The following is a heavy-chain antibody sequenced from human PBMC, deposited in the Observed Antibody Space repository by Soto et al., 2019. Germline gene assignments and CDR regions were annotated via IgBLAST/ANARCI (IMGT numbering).Heavy chain of an antibody. D-gene: IGHD3-10*01. CDR1: GGSISRGGYS. Sequence: SETLSLTCAVSGGSISRGGYSWILIRQPPGKGLEWIGYIYHSGSTYYNPSLKSRVTISVDRSKNQFSLKLSSVTAADTAVYYCARSKRGTMVRGVPAWFDPWGQGTLVTVSS. J-gene: IGHJ5*02. CDR3: ARSKRGTMVRGVPAWFDP. CDR2: IYHSGST. V-gene: IGHV4-30-2*01.